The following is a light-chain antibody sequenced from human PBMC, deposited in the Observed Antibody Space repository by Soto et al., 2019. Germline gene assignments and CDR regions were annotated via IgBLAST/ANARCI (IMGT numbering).Light chain of an antibody. CDR2: DVS. V-gene: IGLV2-14*01. J-gene: IGLJ1*01. Sequence: QSALTQPASVSGSPGQSITISCTGTSSDVGGYNYVSWYQQHPGKAPKLMSYDVSNRPSGVSNRFSGSKSGNTAALTISGLQAEDEADYYCSSYTSSSTPPVFGTGTKLTVL. CDR1: SSDVGGYNY. CDR3: SSYTSSSTPPV.